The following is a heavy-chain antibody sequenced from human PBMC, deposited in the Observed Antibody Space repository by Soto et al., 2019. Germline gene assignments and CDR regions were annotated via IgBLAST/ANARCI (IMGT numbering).Heavy chain of an antibody. D-gene: IGHD2-2*01. CDR1: GFTFSSYG. J-gene: IGHJ4*02. Sequence: GGSLRLSCAASGFTFSSYGMHWVRQAPGKGLEWVAVISYDGSNKYYADSVKGRFTISRDNSKNTLYLQMNSLRAEDTAVYYCAKSKVVVVPAATDYWGQGTLVTVSS. CDR3: AKSKVVVVPAATDY. V-gene: IGHV3-30*18. CDR2: ISYDGSNK.